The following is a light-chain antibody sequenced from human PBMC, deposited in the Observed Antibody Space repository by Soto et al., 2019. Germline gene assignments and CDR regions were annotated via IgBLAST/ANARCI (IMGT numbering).Light chain of an antibody. CDR1: QSSSSY. V-gene: IGKV1-39*01. CDR2: AAS. Sequence: QRTQSPSSLSASVGDRVTITCRASQSSSSYLNWYQQKPGKAPKLLIYAASSLQSWVPSRFSGSGSGTDFTLTISSLQPEDFATYYCQQSYSTPPDFGGGTKVEIK. CDR3: QQSYSTPPD. J-gene: IGKJ4*01.